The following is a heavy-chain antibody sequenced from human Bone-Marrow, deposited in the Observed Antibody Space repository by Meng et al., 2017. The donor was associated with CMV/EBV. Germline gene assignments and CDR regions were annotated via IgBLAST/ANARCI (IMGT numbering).Heavy chain of an antibody. CDR3: ARARRCSGGSCYPTSNRRYDAFDI. CDR2: IYPGDSDT. V-gene: IGHV5-51*01. CDR1: GYSFTSYW. D-gene: IGHD2-15*01. Sequence: KVSCKGSGYSFTSYWIGWVRQMPGKGLEWMGIIYPGDSDTRYSPSFQGQVTISADKSISTAYLQWSSLKASDTAMYYCARARRCSGGSCYPTSNRRYDAFDIWGQGTMVTVSS. J-gene: IGHJ3*02.